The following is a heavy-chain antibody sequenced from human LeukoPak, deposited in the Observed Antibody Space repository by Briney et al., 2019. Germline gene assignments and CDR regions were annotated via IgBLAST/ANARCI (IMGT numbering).Heavy chain of an antibody. D-gene: IGHD3-22*01. J-gene: IGHJ5*02. CDR2: ISRSGTII. Sequence: SGGSLRLSCAASGFTFSKYSMNWVRQAPGRGLEWVSFISRSGTIIYYTDSVKGRFTISRDNAKNSLYLEMNSLRGEDTAVYYCASQYYYDSRGYYNSEWFDPWGQGTPVTVSS. CDR1: GFTFSKYS. V-gene: IGHV3-48*04. CDR3: ASQYYYDSRGYYNSEWFDP.